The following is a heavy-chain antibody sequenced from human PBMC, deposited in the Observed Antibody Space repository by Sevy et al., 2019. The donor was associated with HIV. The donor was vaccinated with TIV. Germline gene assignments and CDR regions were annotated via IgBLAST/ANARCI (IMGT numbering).Heavy chain of an antibody. D-gene: IGHD3-22*01. Sequence: GGSLRLSCIASGFTFRNYAMNWVRLGPGKGLEWVSGISATGGSINYADSVKDRFIISRDNSENTLSLQMNSLRAEDTAVYYCARGPRITMRAVVITPFDQWGQGTQVTVSS. V-gene: IGHV3-23*01. CDR1: GFTFRNYA. CDR3: ARGPRITMRAVVITPFDQ. CDR2: ISATGGSI. J-gene: IGHJ4*02.